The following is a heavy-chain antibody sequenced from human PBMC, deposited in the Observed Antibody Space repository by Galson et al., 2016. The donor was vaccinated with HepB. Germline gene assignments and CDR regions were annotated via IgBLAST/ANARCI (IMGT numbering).Heavy chain of an antibody. Sequence: PALVKPTQTLTLSCTFSGFSLSTSGMCMSWIRQSPGKALEWLARIDWDDDKYYSSSLETRLTISKDTSKNQVVLTMTNMDPGDTATYYCARIRVVGLRGNWFDTWGQGTLVTVSS. CDR2: IDWDDDK. J-gene: IGHJ5*02. CDR1: GFSLSTSGMC. V-gene: IGHV2-70*11. D-gene: IGHD2-2*01. CDR3: ARIRVVGLRGNWFDT.